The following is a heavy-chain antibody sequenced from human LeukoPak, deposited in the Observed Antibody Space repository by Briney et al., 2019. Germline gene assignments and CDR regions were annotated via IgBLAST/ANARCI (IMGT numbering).Heavy chain of an antibody. CDR3: AKLGSQYSSSWHDY. D-gene: IGHD6-13*01. Sequence: WGSLRLSCAASGFTFSSHAMSWVRQAPGRGLEWVSVISGGGDSTHYADSVKGRFAISRDNSKNTVYLQMHSLRAEDTALYYCAKLGSQYSSSWHDYWGQGTLVTVSS. V-gene: IGHV3-23*01. CDR2: ISGGGDST. J-gene: IGHJ4*02. CDR1: GFTFSSHA.